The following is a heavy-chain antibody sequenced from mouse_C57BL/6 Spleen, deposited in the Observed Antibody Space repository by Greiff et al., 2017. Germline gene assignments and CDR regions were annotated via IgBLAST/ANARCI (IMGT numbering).Heavy chain of an antibody. CDR2: INPGSGGT. CDR3: ARSAGYGNFFYAMDY. D-gene: IGHD2-1*01. V-gene: IGHV1-54*01. J-gene: IGHJ4*01. Sequence: QVQLKESGAELVRPGTSVKVSCKASGYAFTNYLIEWVKQRPGQGLEWIGVINPGSGGTNYNEKFKGKATLTADKSSSTAYMQLSSLTSEDSAVYFCARSAGYGNFFYAMDYWGQGTSVTVSS. CDR1: GYAFTNYL.